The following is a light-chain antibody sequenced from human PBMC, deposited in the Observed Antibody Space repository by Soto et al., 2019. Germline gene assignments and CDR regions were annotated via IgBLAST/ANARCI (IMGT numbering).Light chain of an antibody. V-gene: IGLV2-14*01. CDR1: SSDIGSYNY. Sequence: VLTQPASVSGXXXXXIAISCTGTSSDIGSYNYVSWYQQHPGKAPKLIIHEVSNRPSGISDHFSGSKSGNTASLTISGLQADDEADYYCSSHTTYSTRIFGTGTKVT. CDR2: EVS. J-gene: IGLJ1*01. CDR3: SSHTTYSTRI.